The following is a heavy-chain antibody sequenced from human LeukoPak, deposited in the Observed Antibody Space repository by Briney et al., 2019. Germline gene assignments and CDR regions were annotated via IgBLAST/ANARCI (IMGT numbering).Heavy chain of an antibody. CDR2: IYYSGST. CDR3: ASHYNWKYYFDY. CDR1: GGSISSSSYY. D-gene: IGHD1-20*01. J-gene: IGHJ4*02. Sequence: ETLSLTCTVSGGSISSSSYYRGWIRQPPGKGLEWTGSIYYSGSTYYNPSLKSRVTISVDTSKNQFSLKLSSVTAADTAVYYCASHYNWKYYFDYWGQGTLVTVSS. V-gene: IGHV4-39*01.